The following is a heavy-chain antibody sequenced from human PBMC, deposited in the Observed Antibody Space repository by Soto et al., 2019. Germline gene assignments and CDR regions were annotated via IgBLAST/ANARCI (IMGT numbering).Heavy chain of an antibody. CDR2: IFSSGST. V-gene: IGHV4-4*07. D-gene: IGHD5-12*01. Sequence: QVQLQESGPGLVKPSETLSLICTVSGGSISNSFWDWIRQPAGKGLEWIGRIFSSGSTNYNASLKSRVTMSVDTSKNQVSLKLTSMTAADTAVYYCARNVASPGVSGSWGAFDIWGQGTMVTVSS. CDR3: ARNVASPGVSGSWGAFDI. J-gene: IGHJ3*02. CDR1: GGSISNSF.